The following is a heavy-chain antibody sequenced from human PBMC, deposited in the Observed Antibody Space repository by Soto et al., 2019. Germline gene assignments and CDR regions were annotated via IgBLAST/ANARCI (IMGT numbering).Heavy chain of an antibody. Sequence: GGSLRLSCATSGLTFSNYAMSWVRQAPGEGLEWVSSMSGSSSTTYYADSVRGRFTISRDRSKNTLYLQMSSLRAEDTALYYCAKNQERELPRVIDFWGQGXLVTVYS. CDR2: MSGSSSTT. CDR3: AKNQERELPRVIDF. V-gene: IGHV3-23*01. J-gene: IGHJ4*02. CDR1: GLTFSNYA. D-gene: IGHD1-7*01.